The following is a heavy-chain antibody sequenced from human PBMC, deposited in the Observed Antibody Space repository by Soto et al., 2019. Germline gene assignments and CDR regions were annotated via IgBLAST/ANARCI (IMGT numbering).Heavy chain of an antibody. CDR3: AKENWANPDS. J-gene: IGHJ4*02. D-gene: IGHD7-27*01. CDR2: IYWNDVK. Sequence: GPTLVNPTQTLTLTCTFSGISLTTSGVGVGWIRQPPGKALECLAVIYWNDVKRYSPSLKSRLSITKDTSKGQVVLTMTNVDPVDTAVYYCAKENWANPDSWGQGTLVTVSS. CDR1: GISLTTSGVG. V-gene: IGHV2-5*01.